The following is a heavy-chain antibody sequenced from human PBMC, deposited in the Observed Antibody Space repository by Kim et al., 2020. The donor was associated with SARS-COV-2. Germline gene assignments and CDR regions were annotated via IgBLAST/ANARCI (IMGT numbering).Heavy chain of an antibody. CDR3: ARESLHYHYDSSGYFDY. CDR2: IIPILGIA. Sequence: SVKVSCKASGGTFSSYAISWVRQAPGQGLEWMGRIIPILGIANYAQKFQGRVTITADKSTSTAYMELSSLRSEDTAVYYCARESLHYHYDSSGYFDYWGQGTLVTVSS. D-gene: IGHD3-22*01. CDR1: GGTFSSYA. J-gene: IGHJ4*02. V-gene: IGHV1-69*04.